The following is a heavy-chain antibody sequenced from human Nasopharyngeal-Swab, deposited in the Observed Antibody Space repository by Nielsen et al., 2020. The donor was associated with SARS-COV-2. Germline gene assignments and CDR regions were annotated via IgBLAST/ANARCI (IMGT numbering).Heavy chain of an antibody. V-gene: IGHV5-51*01. Sequence: VRQMPGRGLAWMGIIYPGDSDTRYSPSFQGQVTISADKSISSAYLQWSSLNASDTAMYYCARAFWSGYYMSYNLFDPWGQGTLVTVSS. CDR3: ARAFWSGYYMSYNLFDP. D-gene: IGHD3-3*01. CDR2: IYPGDSDT. J-gene: IGHJ5*02.